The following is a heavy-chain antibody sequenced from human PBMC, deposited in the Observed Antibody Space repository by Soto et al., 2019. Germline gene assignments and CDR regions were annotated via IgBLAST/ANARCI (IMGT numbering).Heavy chain of an antibody. CDR1: GYTFQNYH. CDR2: IHPSGDTK. Sequence: ASVKVSFKASGYTFQNYHMHWVRQAPGQGLEWMGIIHPSGDTKTYAQRFQGRLAMTRDTSTSTAYMELSSLTSEDTAVYFCARDLWGSWTVDYWGQGTLVTVSS. CDR3: ARDLWGSWTVDY. J-gene: IGHJ4*02. D-gene: IGHD3-16*01. V-gene: IGHV1-46*02.